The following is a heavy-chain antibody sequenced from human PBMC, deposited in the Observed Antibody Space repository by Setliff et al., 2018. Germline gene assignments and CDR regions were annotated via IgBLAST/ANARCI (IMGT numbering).Heavy chain of an antibody. Sequence: ASVKVSCKASGYTFTGYYMHWVRQAPGQGLEWMGWINPYSGGTNYAQKFQGWVTMTRDTSISTAYMELSRLRSDDTAVYYCARALGATITHFDYRGQGTLGTVSS. CDR2: INPYSGGT. J-gene: IGHJ4*02. V-gene: IGHV1-2*04. CDR3: ARALGATITHFDY. D-gene: IGHD1-26*01. CDR1: GYTFTGYY.